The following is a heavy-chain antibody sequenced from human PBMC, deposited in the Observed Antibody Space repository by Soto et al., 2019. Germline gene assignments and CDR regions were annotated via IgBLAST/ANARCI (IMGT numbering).Heavy chain of an antibody. CDR1: GFTFSTYG. V-gene: IGHV3-30*18. D-gene: IGHD2-21*02. J-gene: IGHJ4*02. Sequence: QVQLVESGGGVVQPGRSLRLSCAASGFTFSTYGMHWVRQAPGKGLEWVAVISFDGSNKYYADSVKGRFTISRDNSKNTLYRRMNGLRAEDTAVYYCAKDWGGGVCYHCGVVDYWGQGTLVTVSS. CDR2: ISFDGSNK. CDR3: AKDWGGGVCYHCGVVDY.